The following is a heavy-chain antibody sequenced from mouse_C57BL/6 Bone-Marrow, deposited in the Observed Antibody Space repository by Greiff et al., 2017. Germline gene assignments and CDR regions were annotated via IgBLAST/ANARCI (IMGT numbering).Heavy chain of an antibody. V-gene: IGHV1-19*01. CDR1: GYTFTNYC. CDR2: INPYNGGT. Sequence: DVQLQESGPVLVKPGASVKMSCKASGYTFTNYCLNWVKQSHGKSLEWIGVINPYNGGTSYNQKFKGKATLTVDKSSSTAYMELISLTSDDSAVYYWARDTTVVDNALDYGGQGTSVTVSS. D-gene: IGHD1-1*01. CDR3: ARDTTVVDNALDY. J-gene: IGHJ4*01.